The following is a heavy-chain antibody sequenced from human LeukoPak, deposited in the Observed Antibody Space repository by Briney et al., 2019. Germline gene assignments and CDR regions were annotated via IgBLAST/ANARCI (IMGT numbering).Heavy chain of an antibody. CDR1: GFTFSSYE. CDR2: ISGSGKNI. CDR3: AKGGYSYGPTRGYYFDY. D-gene: IGHD5-18*01. V-gene: IGHV3-48*03. J-gene: IGHJ4*02. Sequence: GGSLRLSCAASGFTFSSYEMNWVRQAPGKGLEWVSYISGSGKNIYYADSVKGRFTISRDNAKNSLYLQMNSLRAEDTAVYYCAKGGYSYGPTRGYYFDYWGQGTLVTVSS.